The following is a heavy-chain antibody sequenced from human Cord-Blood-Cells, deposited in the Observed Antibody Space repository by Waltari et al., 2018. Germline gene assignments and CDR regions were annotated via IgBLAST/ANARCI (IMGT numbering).Heavy chain of an antibody. D-gene: IGHD3-22*01. V-gene: IGHV1-24*01. Sequence: QVQLVQSGAEVKKPGASVKVSCKVSGYTLTELSMHWVRPDPGKGLEWMGGFDPEDGETIYAQKCQGRVTMTEDTSTDTAYMELSSLRSEDTAVYYCATNTPPYDSSGYYFDYWGQGTLVTVSS. CDR2: FDPEDGET. CDR1: GYTLTELS. CDR3: ATNTPPYDSSGYYFDY. J-gene: IGHJ4*02.